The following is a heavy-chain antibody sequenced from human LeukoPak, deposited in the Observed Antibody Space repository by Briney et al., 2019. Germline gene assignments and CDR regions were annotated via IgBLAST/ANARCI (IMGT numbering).Heavy chain of an antibody. D-gene: IGHD1-26*01. J-gene: IGHJ5*01. CDR1: GFTVISNY. Sequence: GGSLRLSCAASGFTVISNYMSWVRQAPGKGLVWVSYINNDGRHTICADSVRGRFTISRDNAKNTLYLQMNSLRADDTAVYYCARGGLMGATPDSWGQGTLVTVSS. CDR3: ARGGLMGATPDS. V-gene: IGHV3-74*01. CDR2: INNDGRHT.